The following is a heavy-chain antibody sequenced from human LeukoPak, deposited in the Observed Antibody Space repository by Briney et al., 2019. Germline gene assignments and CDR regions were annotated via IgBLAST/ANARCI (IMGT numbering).Heavy chain of an antibody. J-gene: IGHJ4*02. CDR3: ARDVSGGAELDY. Sequence: PSETLSLTCTVSGYSISSGYYWGWIRQPPGKGLEWIGSIYHSGSTYYNPSLKSRVTISVDTPKNQFSLKLSSVTAADTAVYYCARDVSGGAELDYWGQGTLVTVSS. CDR1: GYSISSGYY. V-gene: IGHV4-38-2*02. CDR2: IYHSGST. D-gene: IGHD1-26*01.